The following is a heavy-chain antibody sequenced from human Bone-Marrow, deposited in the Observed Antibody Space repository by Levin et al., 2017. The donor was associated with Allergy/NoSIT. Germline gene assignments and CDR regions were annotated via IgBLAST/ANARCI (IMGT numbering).Heavy chain of an antibody. D-gene: IGHD3-22*01. V-gene: IGHV4-39*01. J-gene: IGHJ4*02. CDR1: GGSISSSSYY. CDR3: ATRGPMIVDSDRGEILVY. Sequence: PSETLSLTCTVSGGSISSSSYYWGWIRQPPGKGLEWIGSIYYSGSTYYNPSLKSRVTISVDTSKNQFSLKLSSVTAADTAVYYCATRGPMIVDSDRGEILVYWGQGTLVTVSS. CDR2: IYYSGST.